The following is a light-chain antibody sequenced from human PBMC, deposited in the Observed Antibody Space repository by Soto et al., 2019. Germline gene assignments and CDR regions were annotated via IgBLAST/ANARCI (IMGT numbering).Light chain of an antibody. CDR3: RQYGRSLGFA. CDR2: GAS. CDR1: QSVRGSY. V-gene: IGKV3-20*01. J-gene: IGKJ4*01. Sequence: EIVLTQSPGTLSLSPGERATLSCRASQSVRGSYLAWYQQSPGQAPRLLIQGASRRATGTPARFSGSGSGTDFTLTNSSLEPEDFAVYYCRQYGRSLGFAFGGGTKVDIK.